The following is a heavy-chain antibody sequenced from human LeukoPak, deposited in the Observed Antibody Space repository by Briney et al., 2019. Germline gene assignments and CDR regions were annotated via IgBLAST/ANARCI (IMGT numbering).Heavy chain of an antibody. V-gene: IGHV3-11*01. D-gene: IGHD3-22*01. Sequence: GGSLRLSCAASGFTFSDYYMSWIRQAPGKGLEWVSYISSTGSTIYYADSVKGRFTISRDNAKNSLYVQMNSLRAEDTALYYCARGSSAYYRREYFQHWGQGTLVTVSS. CDR2: ISSTGSTI. CDR3: ARGSSAYYRREYFQH. CDR1: GFTFSDYY. J-gene: IGHJ1*01.